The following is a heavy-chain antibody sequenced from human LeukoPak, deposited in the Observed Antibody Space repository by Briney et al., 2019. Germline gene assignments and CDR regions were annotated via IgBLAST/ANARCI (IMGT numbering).Heavy chain of an antibody. CDR2: MNPNSGNT. CDR3: ARVTYPRGKGGMYNWFDP. J-gene: IGHJ5*02. Sequence: ASVKVSCKASGYTFTSYDINWVRQATGQGLEWMGWMNPNSGNTGYAQKFQGRVTMTRNTSISTAYMELSSLRSEDTAVYYCARVTYPRGKGGMYNWFDPWGQGTLVTVSS. CDR1: GYTFTSYD. V-gene: IGHV1-8*01.